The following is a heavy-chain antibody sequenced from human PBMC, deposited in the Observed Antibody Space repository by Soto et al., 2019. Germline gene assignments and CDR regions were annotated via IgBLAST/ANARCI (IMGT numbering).Heavy chain of an antibody. D-gene: IGHD3-10*01. CDR1: GFSFSNYA. CDR3: AKAKGSFDHTGPDQ. V-gene: IGHV3-23*01. J-gene: IGHJ4*02. Sequence: EVQLLESGGGLIQPRGSLRLSCATFGFSFSNYAMSWVRQAPGKGLEWVSGFGVDYVTYYADSVRGRFTISRDNSKNTLYLQMNSPRAEDTALYYCAKAKGSFDHTGPDQWGQGTLVTVSS. CDR2: FGVDYVT.